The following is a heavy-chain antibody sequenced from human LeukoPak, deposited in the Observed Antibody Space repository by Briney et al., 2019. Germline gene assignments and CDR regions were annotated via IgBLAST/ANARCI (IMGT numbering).Heavy chain of an antibody. V-gene: IGHV3-30-3*01. CDR1: GFTFTSYP. Sequence: PGRSLRLSCAASGFTFTSYPMHWVRQAPGKGLEWVAVISYDSSNKYYADSVKGRFTLSRDNSKNTLYLQMNSLRAEDTAVYYCARDERPGGMLVVLPGLWGQGTMVTVSS. D-gene: IGHD2-21*01. CDR2: ISYDSSNK. J-gene: IGHJ3*01. CDR3: ARDERPGGMLVVLPGL.